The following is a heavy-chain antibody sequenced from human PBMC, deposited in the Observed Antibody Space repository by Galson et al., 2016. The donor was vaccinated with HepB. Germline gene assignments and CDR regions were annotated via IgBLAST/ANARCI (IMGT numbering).Heavy chain of an antibody. Sequence: QSGAEVKKPGESLKISCKCSGYSFINYWIGWVRQMPGKGLEWMGIIYPGDSDTRYRPSFQGQVTISADKSISTAYLQWSSLKASDTAIYYCTRRGTQDYYYAMDVWGQGTTVTVSS. D-gene: IGHD3-16*01. V-gene: IGHV5-51*01. J-gene: IGHJ6*02. CDR2: IYPGDSDT. CDR1: GYSFINYW. CDR3: TRRGTQDYYYAMDV.